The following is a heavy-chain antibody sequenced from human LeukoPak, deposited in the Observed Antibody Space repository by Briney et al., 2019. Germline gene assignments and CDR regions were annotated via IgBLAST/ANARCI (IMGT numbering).Heavy chain of an antibody. D-gene: IGHD3-9*01. J-gene: IGHJ4*02. CDR2: MNPNSGNT. CDR3: ARGSRRLLRYFDWLPKYYFDY. V-gene: IGHV1-8*01. Sequence: ASVKVSCKASGYALTSYDINWVRQATGQGLEWMGWMNPNSGNTGYAQKFQGRVTMTRNTSISTAYMELSSLRSEDTAVYYCARGSRRLLRYFDWLPKYYFDYWGQGTLVTVSS. CDR1: GYALTSYD.